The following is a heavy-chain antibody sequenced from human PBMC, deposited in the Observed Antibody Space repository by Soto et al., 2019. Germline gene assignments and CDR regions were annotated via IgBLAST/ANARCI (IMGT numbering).Heavy chain of an antibody. CDR3: ARGNYYDSSGYYFYYYGMDV. CDR1: GGSISSGDYY. Sequence: PSETLSLTCTVSGGSISSGDYYWSWIRQPPGKGLEWIGYIYYSGSTYYKPSLKSRVTISVNTSKNHFSLKLSSVTAADTAVYYFARGNYYDSSGYYFYYYGMDVWGQGTTVTVSS. D-gene: IGHD3-22*01. J-gene: IGHJ6*02. V-gene: IGHV4-30-4*01. CDR2: IYYSGST.